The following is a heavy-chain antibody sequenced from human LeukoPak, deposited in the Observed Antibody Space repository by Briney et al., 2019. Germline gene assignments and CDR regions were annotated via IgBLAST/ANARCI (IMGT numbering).Heavy chain of an antibody. CDR3: ARDLSRWGPAWHCSSTSCYPGTFDY. V-gene: IGHV1-2*02. Sequence: GASVKVSCKASGYTFTGYYMHWVRQAPGQGLEWMGWIIPNSGGTNYAQKFQGRVTMTRDTSISTAYMELSRLRSDDTAVYYCARDLSRWGPAWHCSSTSCYPGTFDYWGQGTLVTVSS. J-gene: IGHJ4*02. D-gene: IGHD2-2*01. CDR2: IIPNSGGT. CDR1: GYTFTGYY.